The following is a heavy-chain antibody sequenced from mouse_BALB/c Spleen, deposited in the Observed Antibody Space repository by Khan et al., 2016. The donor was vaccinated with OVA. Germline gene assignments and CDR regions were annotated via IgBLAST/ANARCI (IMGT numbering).Heavy chain of an antibody. Sequence: VQLQQSGAELVKPGASVKLSCTASGFNIKDTYMHWVKQRLEQGLEWIGRIDPANGYTKYDPKFQGKATITADTSSNTAYLQLSSLTSEDTAVYYCARDYWDVFAYWGQGTLVTVSA. V-gene: IGHV14-3*02. CDR1: GFNIKDTY. CDR2: IDPANGYT. CDR3: ARDYWDVFAY. J-gene: IGHJ3*01. D-gene: IGHD4-1*01.